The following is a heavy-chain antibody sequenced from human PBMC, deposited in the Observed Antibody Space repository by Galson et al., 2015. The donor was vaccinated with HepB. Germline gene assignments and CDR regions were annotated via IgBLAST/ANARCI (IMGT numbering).Heavy chain of an antibody. V-gene: IGHV4-39*07. CDR2: IYYSGST. CDR1: GGSISSSSYY. Sequence: ETLSLTCTVSGGSISSSSYYWGWIRQPPGKGLEWIGSIYYSGSTYYNPSLKSRVTISVDTSKNQFSLKLSSVTAADTAVYYCAPWEVRGSKLSGFDYWGQGTLVTVSS. CDR3: APWEVRGSKLSGFDY. D-gene: IGHD3-10*01. J-gene: IGHJ4*02.